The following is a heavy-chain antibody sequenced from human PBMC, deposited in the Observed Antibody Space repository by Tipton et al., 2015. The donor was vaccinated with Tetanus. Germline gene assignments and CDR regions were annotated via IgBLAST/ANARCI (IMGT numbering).Heavy chain of an antibody. J-gene: IGHJ4*02. CDR3: ARANYDFPKKGPFDS. D-gene: IGHD3-3*01. Sequence: TLSLTCTVSGGSVSGGDYHWSWIRQPPGKGLEWIGYSHYSGSTSSNPSLKSRVTISLDTSKNQFSLRLTSVTAADTAVYYCARANYDFPKKGPFDSWGPGSLVIVSS. V-gene: IGHV4-61*08. CDR1: GGSVSGGDYH. CDR2: SHYSGST.